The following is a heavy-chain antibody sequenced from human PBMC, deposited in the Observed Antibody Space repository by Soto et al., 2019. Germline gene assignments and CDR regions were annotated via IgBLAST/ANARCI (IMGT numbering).Heavy chain of an antibody. V-gene: IGHV4-38-2*01. Sequence: PSETLSLTCAVSGYSISSGYYWGWIRQPPGKGLEWIGSIYHSGSTYYNPSLKSRVTISVDTSKNQFSLKLSSVTAADTAVYYCATLAGAATYYFDYWGQGTLVTVSS. CDR3: ATLAGAATYYFDY. CDR2: IYHSGST. D-gene: IGHD1-26*01. J-gene: IGHJ4*02. CDR1: GYSISSGYY.